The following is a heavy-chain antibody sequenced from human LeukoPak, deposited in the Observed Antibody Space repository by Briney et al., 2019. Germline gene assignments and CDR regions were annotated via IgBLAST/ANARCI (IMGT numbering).Heavy chain of an antibody. Sequence: SETLSLTCTVSGGSISSSSYYWGWIRQPPGKGLEWIGSIYYSGSTYYNPSLKSRVTISVDTSKNQFSLKLSSVTAADTAVYYCVRVAPDHSGYYYYYYYYYMDVWGKGTTVTISS. V-gene: IGHV4-39*07. CDR2: IYYSGST. J-gene: IGHJ6*03. CDR3: VRVAPDHSGYYYYYYYYYMDV. CDR1: GGSISSSSYY. D-gene: IGHD3-22*01.